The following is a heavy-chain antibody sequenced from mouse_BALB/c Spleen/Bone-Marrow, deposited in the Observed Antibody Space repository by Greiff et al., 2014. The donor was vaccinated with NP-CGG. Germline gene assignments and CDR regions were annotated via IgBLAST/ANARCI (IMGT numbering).Heavy chain of an antibody. CDR3: ARHESYGNYLYFDV. J-gene: IGHJ1*01. D-gene: IGHD2-10*02. Sequence: VQLQQSGAGLVKPGASVKLSCKASGYTFTEYIIHWVRQRSGQGLGWIGWFYPGSGSIKYNEKFKDKATLTADKSSSTVYMELSRLTSEDSAVYFCARHESYGNYLYFDVWGAGTTVTVSS. V-gene: IGHV1-62-2*01. CDR2: FYPGSGSI. CDR1: GYTFTEYI.